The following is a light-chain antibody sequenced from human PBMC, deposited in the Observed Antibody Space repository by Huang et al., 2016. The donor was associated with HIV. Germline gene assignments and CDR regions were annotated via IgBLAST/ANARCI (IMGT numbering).Light chain of an antibody. CDR1: QGVNNW. Sequence: DIYMTQSPSSMSVSVGDRVTITCRARQGVNNWLAWYQQKPGKAPHLLIYAASSLYSGVPSRFSGSGSGTNFTLTINNLQLEDFATYYCQQIKTYPRTFGQGTRLEMK. J-gene: IGKJ5*01. V-gene: IGKV1-12*01. CDR3: QQIKTYPRT. CDR2: AAS.